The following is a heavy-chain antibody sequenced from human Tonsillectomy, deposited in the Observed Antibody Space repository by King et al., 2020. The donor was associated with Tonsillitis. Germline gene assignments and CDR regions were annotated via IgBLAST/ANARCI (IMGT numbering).Heavy chain of an antibody. Sequence: VQLVESGGGLVQPGGSLRLSCAASGFTFSSYWMSWVRQAPGKGLEWVANIKEDGSEKYYVDSVKGRFTISRDNAKNSLYLQMNSLRAEDTAVYYCARVRVAPALLWFRVAMDVWGQGTTVTVSS. CDR2: IKEDGSEK. D-gene: IGHD3-10*01. J-gene: IGHJ6*02. CDR1: GFTFSSYW. CDR3: ARVRVAPALLWFRVAMDV. V-gene: IGHV3-7*03.